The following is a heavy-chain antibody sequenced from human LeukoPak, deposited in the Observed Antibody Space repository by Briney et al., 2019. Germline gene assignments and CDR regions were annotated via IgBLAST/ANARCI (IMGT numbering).Heavy chain of an antibody. V-gene: IGHV3-33*08. CDR2: IWYDGSNK. J-gene: IGHJ6*02. D-gene: IGHD6-13*01. CDR3: AREREAGFGLDV. Sequence: GGSLRLSCAVSGITLSNYGMSWVRQAPGKGLEWVAVIWYDGSNKYYADSVKGRFTISRDNSKNTLYLQMNSLRAEDTAVYYCAREREAGFGLDVWGQGTTVTVSS. CDR1: GITLSNYG.